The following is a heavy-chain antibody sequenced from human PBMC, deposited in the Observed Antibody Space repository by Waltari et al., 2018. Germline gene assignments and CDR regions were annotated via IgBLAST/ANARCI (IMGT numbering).Heavy chain of an antibody. V-gene: IGHV3-48*01. CDR3: ARDKPDYYDRSGYPTPSAFDI. J-gene: IGHJ3*02. Sequence: EVQLVESGGGLVQPGGSLRLSCAASGFTFSSYSMNWVRPAPGKGLEWVSYISSSSSTIYYADSGKGRFTISRDNAKNSLYLQMNSLRAKDTAVYYCARDKPDYYDRSGYPTPSAFDIWGQGTMVTVSS. CDR2: ISSSSSTI. CDR1: GFTFSSYS. D-gene: IGHD3-22*01.